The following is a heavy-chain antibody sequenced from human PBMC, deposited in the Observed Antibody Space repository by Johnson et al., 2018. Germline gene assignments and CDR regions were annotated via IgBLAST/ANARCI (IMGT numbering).Heavy chain of an antibody. Sequence: QLVESGGGVVQPGXSLRLSCAASGFTFSSSGMHWVRQAPGKGLEWVAVIRYDGRNQYYADSVKGRFTITRDNSKTTLHLQMNSLGAEDTAVYYCARDGGYYYGSSGYYRQYFQHWGQGTLVTVSS. CDR3: ARDGGYYYGSSGYYRQYFQH. J-gene: IGHJ1*01. D-gene: IGHD3-22*01. CDR1: GFTFSSSG. V-gene: IGHV3-33*01. CDR2: IRYDGRNQ.